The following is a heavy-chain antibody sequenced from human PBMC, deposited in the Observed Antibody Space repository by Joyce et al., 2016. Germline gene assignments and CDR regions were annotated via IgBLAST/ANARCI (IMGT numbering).Heavy chain of an antibody. J-gene: IGHJ3*02. CDR2: MKAKNGNT. V-gene: IGHV1-3*01. Sequence: QVQLVQSGAEVKKPGASVKVSCKASGYTFTNYAMPWVRQAPGQRLEWMGGMKAKNGNTKYSEKRQGRVTITRDKSASTAYMELSSLRSEDTAVYYCARDDQENQNHDYWSGYILGAFDIWGQGTMVTVSS. D-gene: IGHD3-3*01. CDR1: GYTFTNYA. CDR3: ARDDQENQNHDYWSGYILGAFDI.